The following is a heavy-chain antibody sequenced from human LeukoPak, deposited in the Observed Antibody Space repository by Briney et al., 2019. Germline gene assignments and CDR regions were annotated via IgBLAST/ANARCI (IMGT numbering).Heavy chain of an antibody. D-gene: IGHD6-13*01. Sequence: ASVRVSCKASGYTFTSYGISWVRQAPGQGLEWMGWISAYNGNTNYAQKLQGRVTMTTDTSTSTAYMELRSLRSDDTAVYYCARDPPEVGYSSSWYYYYMDVWGKGTTVTVSS. CDR1: GYTFTSYG. J-gene: IGHJ6*03. CDR2: ISAYNGNT. CDR3: ARDPPEVGYSSSWYYYYMDV. V-gene: IGHV1-18*01.